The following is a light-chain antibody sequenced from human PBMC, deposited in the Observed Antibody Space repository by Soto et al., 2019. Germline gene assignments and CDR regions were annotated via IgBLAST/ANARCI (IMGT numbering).Light chain of an antibody. CDR3: QSSDGNNMV. Sequence: NFMLTQPHSVSESPGKTVTISCTGSSGSIASGYVQWYQQRPGSAPTTLSYEDNQRPAGVPDRFSGSIDSSSNSASLTISGLRPEDEADYYCQSSDGNNMVFGGGTKLTVL. V-gene: IGLV6-57*02. J-gene: IGLJ2*01. CDR1: SGSIASGY. CDR2: EDN.